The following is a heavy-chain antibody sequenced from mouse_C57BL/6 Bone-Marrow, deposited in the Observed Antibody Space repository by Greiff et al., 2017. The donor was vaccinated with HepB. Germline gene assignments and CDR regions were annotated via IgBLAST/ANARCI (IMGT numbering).Heavy chain of an antibody. D-gene: IGHD1-1*01. CDR1: GYTFTSYW. J-gene: IGHJ2*01. V-gene: IGHV1-69*01. CDR3: ARSPHYYGSSSFDY. CDR2: IDPSDSYT. Sequence: QVQLQQPGAELVMPGASVKLSCKASGYTFTSYWMHWVKQRPGQGLEWIGEIDPSDSYTNYNQKFKGKSTLTVYKSSSTAYMQLSSLTSEVSAVYSCARSPHYYGSSSFDYWGQGTTLTVSS.